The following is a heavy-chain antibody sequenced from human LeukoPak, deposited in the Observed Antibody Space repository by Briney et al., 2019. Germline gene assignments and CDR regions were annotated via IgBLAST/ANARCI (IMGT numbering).Heavy chain of an antibody. Sequence: ASVKVSCKSSGNSFTDYYIHWMRQAPGQGLEWMGCINANSGGTKHAQNFQGRVTMTRDTSIATAYMELGGLRSDDTAIYYCATGGLTTFGVGEHWGQGALITVSS. D-gene: IGHD3-3*01. CDR2: INANSGGT. J-gene: IGHJ1*01. CDR1: GNSFTDYY. CDR3: ATGGLTTFGVGEH. V-gene: IGHV1-2*02.